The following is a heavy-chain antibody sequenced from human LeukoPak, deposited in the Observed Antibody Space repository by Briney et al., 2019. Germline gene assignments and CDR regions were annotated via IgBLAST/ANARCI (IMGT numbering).Heavy chain of an antibody. CDR1: GFSFSAYW. D-gene: IGHD2-15*01. CDR3: ARFGYVAAVDV. J-gene: IGHJ4*02. V-gene: IGHV3-7*01. CDR2: INPAGSET. Sequence: GGSLRLSCAASGFSFSAYWMTWVRQAPGTGLEWVANINPAGSETYYVDPVKGRFSISRDNAKNLVYLQMNSLRAEDTAVYHCARFGYVAAVDVWGQGTPVTVSS.